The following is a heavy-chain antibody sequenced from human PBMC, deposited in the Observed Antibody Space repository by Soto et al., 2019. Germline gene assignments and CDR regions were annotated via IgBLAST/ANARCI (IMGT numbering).Heavy chain of an antibody. J-gene: IGHJ4*02. CDR1: GYTFTSYG. V-gene: IGHV1-18*01. CDR2: ISANSADT. Sequence: ASVKVSCKTSGYTFTSYGFSWVRQAPGQGLEWVAWISANSADTNSAEKFQGRVTLTTDTSTSTAYMELRSLTSDYTAVYFCASVFRNTCTGASCIYFDYWGQGTLVTVSS. D-gene: IGHD2-8*02. CDR3: ASVFRNTCTGASCIYFDY.